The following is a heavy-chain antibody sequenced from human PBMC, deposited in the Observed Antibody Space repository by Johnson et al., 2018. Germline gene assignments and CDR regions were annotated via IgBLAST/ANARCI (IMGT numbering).Heavy chain of an antibody. V-gene: IGHV3-9*01. CDR1: GFTFDDYA. Sequence: VQLVESGGGLIQPGRSLRLSCAASGFTFDDYAMHWVRQAPGKGLEWVSGISWNRGSIGSADSVKGRFTISRENAKNSLYLQMNSLRVEDTAVYYCARDLAYYAFDIWGQGTMVTVSS. D-gene: IGHD1-26*01. J-gene: IGHJ3*02. CDR3: ARDLAYYAFDI. CDR2: ISWNRGSI.